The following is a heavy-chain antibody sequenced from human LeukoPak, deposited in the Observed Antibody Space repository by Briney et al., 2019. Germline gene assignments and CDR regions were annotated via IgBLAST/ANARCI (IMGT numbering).Heavy chain of an antibody. J-gene: IGHJ4*02. CDR3: AKVAAAGIYYFDY. V-gene: IGHV4-39*07. CDR2: IYYSGST. CDR1: GGSISSSSYY. D-gene: IGHD6-13*01. Sequence: SETLSLTCTVSGGSISSSSYYWGWIRQPPGKGLEWIGSIYYSGSTYYNPSPKSRVTISVDTSKNQFSLKLSSVTAADTAVYYCAKVAAAGIYYFDYWGQGTLVTVSS.